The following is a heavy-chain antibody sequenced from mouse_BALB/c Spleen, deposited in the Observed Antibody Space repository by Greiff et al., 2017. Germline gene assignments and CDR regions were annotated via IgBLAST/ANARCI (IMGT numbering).Heavy chain of an antibody. Sequence: QVQLQQSGAELVRPGTSVKVSCKASGYAFTNYLIEWVKQRPGQGLEWIGVINPGSGGTNYNEKFKGKATLTADKSSSTAYMQLSSLTSDDSAVYFCARGDYGSSYLAWFAYWGQGTLVTVSA. CDR3: ARGDYGSSYLAWFAY. J-gene: IGHJ3*01. D-gene: IGHD1-1*01. CDR2: INPGSGGT. CDR1: GYAFTNYL. V-gene: IGHV1-54*01.